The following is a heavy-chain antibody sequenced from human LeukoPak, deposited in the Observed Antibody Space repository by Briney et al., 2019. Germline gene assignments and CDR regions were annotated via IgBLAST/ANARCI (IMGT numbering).Heavy chain of an antibody. D-gene: IGHD2-2*01. CDR1: GGTFSSYA. J-gene: IGHJ4*02. CDR2: IIPIFGTA. V-gene: IGHV1-69*05. CDR3: ARDEGAMEYAPAYVY. Sequence: SVKISCKASGGTFSSYAISWVRQAPGQGLEWMGGIIPIFGTANYAQKFQGRVTITTDESTSTAYMELSSLRSEDTAVYYCARDEGAMEYAPAYVYWGQGTLVTVSS.